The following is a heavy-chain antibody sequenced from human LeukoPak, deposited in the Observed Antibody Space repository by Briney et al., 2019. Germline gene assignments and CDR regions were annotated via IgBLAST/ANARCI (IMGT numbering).Heavy chain of an antibody. Sequence: GGSLRLSCAASGFTVSSNYMSWVRQAPGKGLEWVSVIYSGGSTYYADSVKGRFTISRDNSKNTLYLQMNSLRAEDTAVYYCARGPVYGSEDAFDIWGQGTMVTVSS. CDR2: IYSGGST. J-gene: IGHJ3*02. D-gene: IGHD3-10*01. CDR3: ARGPVYGSEDAFDI. CDR1: GFTVSSNY. V-gene: IGHV3-66*01.